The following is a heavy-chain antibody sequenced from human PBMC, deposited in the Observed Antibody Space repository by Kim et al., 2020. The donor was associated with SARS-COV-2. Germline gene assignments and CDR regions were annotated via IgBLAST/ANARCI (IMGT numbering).Heavy chain of an antibody. CDR1: GGSISSYY. Sequence: SETLSLTCTVSGGSISSYYWSWIRQPPGKGLEWIGYIHYSGSTNYNPSLKSRVTVSVKTSKNQFSLKLSSVTAADTAVYYCAREGTMGFDYWGQGTLVTVSS. CDR3: AREGTMGFDY. D-gene: IGHD3-10*01. V-gene: IGHV4-59*01. CDR2: IHYSGST. J-gene: IGHJ4*02.